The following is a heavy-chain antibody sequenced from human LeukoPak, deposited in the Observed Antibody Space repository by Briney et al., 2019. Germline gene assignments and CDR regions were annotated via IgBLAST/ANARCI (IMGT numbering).Heavy chain of an antibody. J-gene: IGHJ4*02. CDR3: VRLGELSNTDH. Sequence: PGGSLTLSCAASGFTFSSYAMTWVRQAPGKGLEWLSAITSSGGDTFYADSVKGRFTIARDNSKDTLYLQMNSLRAEDTAVYYCVRLGELSNTDHWGQGTLVTVSS. V-gene: IGHV3-23*01. CDR1: GFTFSSYA. D-gene: IGHD3-16*02. CDR2: ITSSGGDT.